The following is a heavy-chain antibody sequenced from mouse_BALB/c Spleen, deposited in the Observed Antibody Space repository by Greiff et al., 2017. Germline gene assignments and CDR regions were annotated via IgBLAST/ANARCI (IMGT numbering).Heavy chain of an antibody. J-gene: IGHJ4*01. V-gene: IGHV2-6-7*01. D-gene: IGHD2-12*01. CDR3: ARGRVYDGEELYAMDY. CDR1: GFSLTGYG. CDR2: IWGDGST. Sequence: VKLVESGPGLVAPSQTLSITCTASGFSLTGYGVNWVRQPPGKGLEWLGMIWGDGSTDYNSALKSRLSISKDNSKSQVFLKMNSLQTDDTARYYCARGRVYDGEELYAMDYWGQGTSVTVSS.